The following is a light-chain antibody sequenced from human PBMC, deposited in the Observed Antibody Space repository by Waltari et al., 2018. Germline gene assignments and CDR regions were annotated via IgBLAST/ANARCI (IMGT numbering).Light chain of an antibody. J-gene: IGKJ2*01. CDR3: HRYDSFPNT. CDR2: GAS. V-gene: IGKV1-5*01. CDR1: QNMNSY. Sequence: DIQMTQSPSTLSASVGDRVSITCRASQNMNSYLAWYQQKPWKAPKLLIYGASSLESGVPFRFRGNASGKEFTLNISSPQPDDFATYYCHRYDSFPNTFGQGTK.